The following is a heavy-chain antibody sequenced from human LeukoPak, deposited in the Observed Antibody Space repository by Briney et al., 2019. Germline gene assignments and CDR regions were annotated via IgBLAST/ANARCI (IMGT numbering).Heavy chain of an antibody. CDR1: GFSFSNSY. V-gene: IGHV3-11*01. J-gene: IGHJ4*02. Sequence: GESLRLSCVVSGFSFSNSYMTWIRQTPGKGLESLAYISGSGSDIYYADSVKGRFTISRDNAKNSLYLQMNSLRAEDTALYYCARGAAGQRGFDYWGQGTVVTVSS. D-gene: IGHD4/OR15-4a*01. CDR2: ISGSGSDI. CDR3: ARGAAGQRGFDY.